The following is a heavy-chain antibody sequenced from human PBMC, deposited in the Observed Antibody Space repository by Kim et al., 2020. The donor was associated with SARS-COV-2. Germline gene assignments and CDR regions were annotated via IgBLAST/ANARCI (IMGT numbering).Heavy chain of an antibody. CDR2: IKQDGTQQ. V-gene: IGHV3-7*03. Sequence: GGSLRLSCAASGFTFGSYWMTWVRQAPGKGLEWVANIKQDGTQQYYVDSVMGRFTVSRDGANMYLQMNSLRAEDTAVSYCARTLTGTTEYFEYWGRGTLV. J-gene: IGHJ1*01. CDR3: ARTLTGTTEYFEY. D-gene: IGHD3-9*01. CDR1: GFTFGSYW.